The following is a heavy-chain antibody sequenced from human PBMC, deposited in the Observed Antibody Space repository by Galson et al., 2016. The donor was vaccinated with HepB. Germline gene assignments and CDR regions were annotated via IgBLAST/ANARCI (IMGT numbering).Heavy chain of an antibody. D-gene: IGHD6-19*01. CDR2: ISWNSDSI. CDR1: GFTFDEYA. CDR3: AKGSPGIAVPKPLTD. V-gene: IGHV3-9*01. Sequence: SLRLSCAASGFTFDEYAMHWVRQVPGKGLEWVSGISWNSDSIGYADSVRGRFTISRDNAKNSLYLQMNSLRPEDTALYYCAKGSPGIAVPKPLTDWGQGTLVTVSS. J-gene: IGHJ4*02.